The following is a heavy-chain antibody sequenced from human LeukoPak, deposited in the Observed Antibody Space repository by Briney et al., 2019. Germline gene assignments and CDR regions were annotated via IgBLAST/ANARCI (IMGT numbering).Heavy chain of an antibody. Sequence: GGSLRLSCAASGFTFSTFGMTWVRQARGKGLEWVSGISVSGGNTYYADSVKGRFSISRDNSKNTMYLQMNSLRAEDTAVYYCAKVLPSSSSPDPWGQGTLVTVSS. J-gene: IGHJ5*02. CDR3: AKVLPSSSSPDP. CDR1: GFTFSTFG. V-gene: IGHV3-23*01. CDR2: ISVSGGNT. D-gene: IGHD6-6*01.